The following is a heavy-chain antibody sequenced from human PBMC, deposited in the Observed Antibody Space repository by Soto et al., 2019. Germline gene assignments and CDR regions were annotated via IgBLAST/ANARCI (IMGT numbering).Heavy chain of an antibody. CDR2: IVPIYRTA. J-gene: IGHJ4*02. CDR3: ARDSGAKLSSS. CDR1: GGTFSSYR. D-gene: IGHD6-13*01. V-gene: IGHV1-69*01. Sequence: QVQLVQSGAEVKKAGSSVKVSCKASGGTFSSYRINWVRQAPGQGLEWVGGIVPIYRTADYAQKFQGRVTITADESALTAYMELRSLKSQDTAVYYCARDSGAKLSSSWGQGTLVTVSS.